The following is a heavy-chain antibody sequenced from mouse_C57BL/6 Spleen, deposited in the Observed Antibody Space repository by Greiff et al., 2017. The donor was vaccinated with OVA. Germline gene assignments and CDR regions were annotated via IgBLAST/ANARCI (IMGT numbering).Heavy chain of an antibody. D-gene: IGHD2-1*01. V-gene: IGHV3-6*01. J-gene: IGHJ3*01. Sequence: EVHLVESGPGLVKPSQSLSLTCSVTGYSITSGYYWNWIRQFPGNKLEWMGYISYDGSNNYNPSLKNRISITRDSSKNQFFLKLNSVTTEDTATYYCARDYGNYEGFAYWGQGTLVTVSA. CDR2: ISYDGSN. CDR1: GYSITSGYY. CDR3: ARDYGNYEGFAY.